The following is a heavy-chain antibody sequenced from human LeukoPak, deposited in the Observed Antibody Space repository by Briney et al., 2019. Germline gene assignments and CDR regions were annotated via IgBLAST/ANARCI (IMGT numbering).Heavy chain of an antibody. V-gene: IGHV4-4*02. CDR1: GGSISSSNW. CDR3: ARTRRTIFSFSQTHPNYFDY. CDR2: VHHSGGT. D-gene: IGHD2/OR15-2a*01. J-gene: IGHJ4*02. Sequence: PSGTLSLTCAVSGGSISSSNWWSWVRQPPGKGLEWIGEVHHSGGTNYNPSLKSRVTISADRSNNRFSLSLNSVTAADTAVFYCARTRRTIFSFSQTHPNYFDYWAREPWSPSPQ.